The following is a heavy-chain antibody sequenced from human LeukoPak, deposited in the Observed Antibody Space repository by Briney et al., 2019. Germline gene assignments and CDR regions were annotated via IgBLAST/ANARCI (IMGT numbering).Heavy chain of an antibody. D-gene: IGHD3-22*01. CDR3: ARGLNYYDSSGLGFIPESHFDY. CDR1: GYTFTGYY. CDR2: INPNSGGT. J-gene: IGHJ4*02. Sequence: ASVKVSCKASGYTFTGYYMHWVRQAPGQGLEWMGWINPNSGGTNYAQKFQGWVTMTRDTSISTAYMELSRLRSDDTAVYYCARGLNYYDSSGLGFIPESHFDYWGQGTLVTVSS. V-gene: IGHV1-2*04.